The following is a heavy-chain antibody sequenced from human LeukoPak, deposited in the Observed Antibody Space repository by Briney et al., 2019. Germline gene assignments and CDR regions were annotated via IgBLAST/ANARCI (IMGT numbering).Heavy chain of an antibody. V-gene: IGHV4-39*01. J-gene: IGHJ3*02. D-gene: IGHD3-16*01. CDR1: GGSISSSSYY. CDR3: ARRPVTTFGAFDI. CDR2: IYYSGST. Sequence: SSETLSLTCTVSGGSISSSSYYWGWIRQPPGKGLEWIGSIYYSGSTYYNPSLKSRVTISVDTSKNQFSLKLSSVTAADTAVYYCARRPVTTFGAFDIWGQGTMVTVSS.